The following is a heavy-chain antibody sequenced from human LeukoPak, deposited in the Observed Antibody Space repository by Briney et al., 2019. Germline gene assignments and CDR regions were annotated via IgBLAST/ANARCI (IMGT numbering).Heavy chain of an antibody. V-gene: IGHV3-74*01. CDR1: GFTFSSYW. CDR3: ARGGRWAQDAFDI. CDR2: INSDGSST. D-gene: IGHD3-16*01. J-gene: IGHJ3*02. Sequence: PGGXLRLSCAASGFTFSSYWMHWVRQAPGKGLVWVSRINSDGSSTSYADSVKGRFTISRDNAKNTLYLQMNSLRAEDTAVYYCARGGRWAQDAFDIWGQGTMVTVSS.